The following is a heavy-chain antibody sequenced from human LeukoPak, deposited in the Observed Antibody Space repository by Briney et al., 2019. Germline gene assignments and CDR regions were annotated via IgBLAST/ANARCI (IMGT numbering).Heavy chain of an antibody. CDR1: GYTFTGYY. J-gene: IGHJ5*02. Sequence: ASVKVSCKASGYTFTGYYMHWVRQAPGQGLEWMGWINPNSGGTNYAQKFQGRVTMTRDTSISTAYMELSRLRSDDTAVYYSARGGVRCSGGICYSTWFDPWGQGILVTVSS. CDR3: ARGGVRCSGGICYSTWFDP. CDR2: INPNSGGT. D-gene: IGHD2-15*01. V-gene: IGHV1-2*02.